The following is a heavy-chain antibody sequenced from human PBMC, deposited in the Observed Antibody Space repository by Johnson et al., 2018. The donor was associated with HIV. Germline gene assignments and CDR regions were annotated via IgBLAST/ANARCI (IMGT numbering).Heavy chain of an antibody. D-gene: IGHD1-26*01. CDR1: GFTVSSNY. V-gene: IGHV3-7*01. J-gene: IGHJ3*02. CDR3: ARVQSLQWELLDGDAFDI. CDR2: IKQDGSEK. Sequence: VQLVESGGGLIQPGGSLRLSCAASGFTVSSNYMSWVRQAPGKGLEWVANIKQDGSEKYYVDSVKGRFTISRDNAKNSLYLQMNSLRAEDTAVYYCARVQSLQWELLDGDAFDIWGQGTMVTVSS.